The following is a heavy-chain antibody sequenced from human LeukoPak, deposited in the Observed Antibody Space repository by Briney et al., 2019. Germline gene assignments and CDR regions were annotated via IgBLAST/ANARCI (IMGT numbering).Heavy chain of an antibody. Sequence: GASVKVSCKASGGTFSSYAISWVRQAPGQGLEWMGRIIPILGIANYAQKFQGRVTITADKSTSTAYMELSSLRSEDTAVYYCARGPYYYDSSGYFYWGQGTLVTVSS. V-gene: IGHV1-69*04. D-gene: IGHD3-22*01. CDR3: ARGPYYYDSSGYFY. CDR2: IIPILGIA. J-gene: IGHJ4*02. CDR1: GGTFSSYA.